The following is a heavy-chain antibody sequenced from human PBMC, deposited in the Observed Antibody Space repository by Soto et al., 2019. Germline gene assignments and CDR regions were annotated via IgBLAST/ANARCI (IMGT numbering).Heavy chain of an antibody. V-gene: IGHV3-64*01. J-gene: IGHJ4*02. Sequence: EVQLVASGGGLVQPGGSLRLSCAASGFTFSSYAMHWVRQAPGKGLEYVSAISSNGGSTYYANSVKGRFTISRDNSKNTLYLQMGSLRAEDMAVYYCARGPGYYFDYWGRGTLVTVSS. CDR2: ISSNGGST. CDR1: GFTFSSYA. CDR3: ARGPGYYFDY.